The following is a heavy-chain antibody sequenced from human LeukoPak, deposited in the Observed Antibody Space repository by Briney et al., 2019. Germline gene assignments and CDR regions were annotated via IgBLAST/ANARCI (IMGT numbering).Heavy chain of an antibody. Sequence: GGSLRLSCAASGFTFSIYGMHWVRQAPGKGLEWVAFIRFNGSNEYYADSVKGRFTISRDNSKKTLSLQMNSLRDEDMAVYYCAKRDSTYTGSGSYYMDVWGKGTTVTVSS. CDR3: AKRDSTYTGSGSYYMDV. CDR2: IRFNGSNE. J-gene: IGHJ6*03. V-gene: IGHV3-30*02. D-gene: IGHD1-1*01. CDR1: GFTFSIYG.